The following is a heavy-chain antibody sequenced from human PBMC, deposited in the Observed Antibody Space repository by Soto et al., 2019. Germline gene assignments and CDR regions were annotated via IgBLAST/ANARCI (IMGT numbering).Heavy chain of an antibody. J-gene: IGHJ4*02. CDR3: RKERRGSGWSVCNF. D-gene: IGHD6-19*01. V-gene: IGHV3-23*01. CDR2: ISGNGNSA. CDR1: GFTFRDYA. Sequence: PGGSLRLSCAASGFTFRDYAMNWVRQAPGKGLEWVSDISGNGNSARYADSVKGRFTISRDNSKNTLYLQLNSLRVDDTAVYYCRKERRGSGWSVCNFWGQGTLVTVSS.